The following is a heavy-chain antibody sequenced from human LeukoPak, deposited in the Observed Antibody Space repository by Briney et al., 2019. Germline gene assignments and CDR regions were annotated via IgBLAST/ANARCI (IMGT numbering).Heavy chain of an antibody. CDR2: IYHSGST. CDR3: ASTYYYDSSLRGAFDI. CDR1: GGSISSSNW. Sequence: SGTLSLTCAVSGGSISSSNWWSWVRQPPGKGLEWIGEIYHSGSTNYNPSLKSRVTISVDKSKNQFSLKLSSVTAADTAVYYCASTYYYDSSLRGAFDIWGQGTMVTVSS. D-gene: IGHD3-22*01. V-gene: IGHV4-4*02. J-gene: IGHJ3*02.